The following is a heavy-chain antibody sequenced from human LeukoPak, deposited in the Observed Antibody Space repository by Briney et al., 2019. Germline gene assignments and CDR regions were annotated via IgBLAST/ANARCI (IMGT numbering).Heavy chain of an antibody. CDR2: MYHTGST. CDR3: ARDVAPGFDY. CDR1: GYSMSSGYY. V-gene: IGHV4-38-2*02. D-gene: IGHD5-12*01. Sequence: SETLSLTCSVSGYSMSSGYYWGWIRQPPERGLEWIGSMYHTGSTYYNPSLKSRVNISVDTSKNQFSLRLRSVTAADTAVYYCARDVAPGFDYWGQGTLVTVSS. J-gene: IGHJ4*02.